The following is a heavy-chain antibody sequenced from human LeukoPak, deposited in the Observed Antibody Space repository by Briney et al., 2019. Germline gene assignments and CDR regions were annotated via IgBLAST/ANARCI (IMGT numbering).Heavy chain of an antibody. CDR3: SVSLNQ. D-gene: IGHD1-14*01. J-gene: IGHJ4*02. CDR2: INQGGSDK. V-gene: IGHV3-7*01. Sequence: GGSLRLSCAASGFRFSDSWMDWVRQAPGKGLEGVANINQGGSDKHYVGSVKGRFTISRDNAKNSVFLQMNSLRAEDTAVYYCSVSLNQWGQGTLVTVSS. CDR1: GFRFSDSW.